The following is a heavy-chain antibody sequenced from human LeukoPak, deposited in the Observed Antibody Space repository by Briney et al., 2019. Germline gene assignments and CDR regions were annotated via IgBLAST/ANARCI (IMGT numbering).Heavy chain of an antibody. D-gene: IGHD5-18*01. V-gene: IGHV4-30-4*08. J-gene: IGHJ4*02. CDR3: ARVGLGYGYFDY. Sequence: SETLSLTCTVSGGSISSGDYYWSWIRQPPGKGLEWIGYIYYSGSTYYNPSLKSRVTISVDTTKNQFSLKLSSVTAADTAVYYCARVGLGYGYFDYWGQGTLVTVSS. CDR1: GGSISSGDYY. CDR2: IYYSGST.